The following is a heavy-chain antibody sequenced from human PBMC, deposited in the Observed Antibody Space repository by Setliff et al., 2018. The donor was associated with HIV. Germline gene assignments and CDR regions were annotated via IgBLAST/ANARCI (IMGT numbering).Heavy chain of an antibody. Sequence: PGGSLRLSCVASGFTFSSYTFHWVRQAPGTGLEWVSVISKDETEKNYGDTVRGRFIISRDNVKDTLYLQMNSLRAEDTAVYYCARERVLETYYNFWSGSDHWFDPWGQGTLVTVSS. D-gene: IGHD3-3*01. J-gene: IGHJ5*02. CDR3: ARERVLETYYNFWSGSDHWFDP. CDR2: ISKDETEK. CDR1: GFTFSSYT. V-gene: IGHV3-30*04.